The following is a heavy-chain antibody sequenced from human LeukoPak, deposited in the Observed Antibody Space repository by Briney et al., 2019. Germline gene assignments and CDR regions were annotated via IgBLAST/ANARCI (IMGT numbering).Heavy chain of an antibody. CDR3: ARDKIAVAGSPRSDY. Sequence: PGGSLRLSCAASGFTVSSNYMSWVRQAPGKGLEWVSSISSSSSYIYYADSVKGRFTISRDNAKNSLYLQMNSLRAEDTAVYYCARDKIAVAGSPRSDYWGQGTLVTVSS. CDR1: GFTVSSNY. V-gene: IGHV3-21*01. CDR2: ISSSSSYI. D-gene: IGHD6-19*01. J-gene: IGHJ4*02.